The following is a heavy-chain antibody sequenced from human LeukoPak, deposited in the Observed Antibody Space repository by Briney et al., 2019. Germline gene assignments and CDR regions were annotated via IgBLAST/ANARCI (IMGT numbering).Heavy chain of an antibody. J-gene: IGHJ3*02. CDR3: ARDTLVYADSPDAFDI. Sequence: GGSLRLSCAASGFSFSSYEMNWVRQAPGKGLEWVSYIGSSGSTVYYADSVKGRFTISRDNAKNSLYLQMNSLRDEDTAVYYCARDTLVYADSPDAFDIWGQGTMVTVSS. CDR2: IGSSGSTV. D-gene: IGHD4-17*01. CDR1: GFSFSSYE. V-gene: IGHV3-48*03.